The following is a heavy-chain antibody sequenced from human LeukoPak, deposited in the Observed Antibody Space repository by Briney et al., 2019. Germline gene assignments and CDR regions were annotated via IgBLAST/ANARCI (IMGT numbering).Heavy chain of an antibody. CDR2: LSWNSGNI. D-gene: IGHD6-13*01. J-gene: IGHJ4*02. Sequence: GESLRLSCVASGFTFDDYAMHWVRQAPGKGLEWVSGLSWNSGNIGYADSVKGRFTISRDNAKNSLYLQMNSLRAEDTALYYCARGYRIAAADDLWGQGTLVTVSS. CDR3: ARGYRIAAADDL. V-gene: IGHV3-9*01. CDR1: GFTFDDYA.